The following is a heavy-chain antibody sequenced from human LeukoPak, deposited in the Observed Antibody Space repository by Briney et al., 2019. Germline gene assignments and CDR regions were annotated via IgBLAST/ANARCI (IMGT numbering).Heavy chain of an antibody. CDR2: VFDGKTT. D-gene: IGHD5-24*01. V-gene: IGHV4-34*12. CDR3: EGGGWATRLHS. CDR1: GESLNYYY. J-gene: IGHJ4*02. Sequence: SDTLSLTCAVSGESLNYYYWSWIRQSPEKGLEWIGEVFDGKTTKYNPPLKSRVTIPAVTSSKQFSLNVKSVTAAGTAVYYCEGGGWATRLHSWAQGTLVIVSS.